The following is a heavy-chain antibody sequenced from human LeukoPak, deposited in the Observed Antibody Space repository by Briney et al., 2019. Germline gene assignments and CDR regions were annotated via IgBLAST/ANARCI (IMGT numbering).Heavy chain of an antibody. CDR2: IIPRLGTT. J-gene: IGHJ4*02. Sequence: SVKVSCKASGGTFNSYAINWVPQAPGQGIEWMGAIIPRLGTTKYIEKFQGRITITTDESTTTAYMELTSLRSEDTAVYYCAADGTDWGQGTLVTVSS. CDR1: GGTFNSYA. CDR3: AADGTD. V-gene: IGHV1-69*05.